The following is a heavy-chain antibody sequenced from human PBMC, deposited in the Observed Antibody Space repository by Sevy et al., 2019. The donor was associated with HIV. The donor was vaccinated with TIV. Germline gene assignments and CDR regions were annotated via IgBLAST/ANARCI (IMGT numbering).Heavy chain of an antibody. Sequence: GASVKVSCKASGYTFTSYYMHWVRQAPGQGLEWMGIINPSGGSTSYAQKFQGRVTMTRDTSTSTVYMELSSLRSEDTAVYYCARTAERMVRGVIIDLGYYYYGMDVWGQGTTVTVSS. D-gene: IGHD3-10*01. CDR3: ARTAERMVRGVIIDLGYYYYGMDV. V-gene: IGHV1-46*01. CDR1: GYTFTSYY. CDR2: INPSGGST. J-gene: IGHJ6*02.